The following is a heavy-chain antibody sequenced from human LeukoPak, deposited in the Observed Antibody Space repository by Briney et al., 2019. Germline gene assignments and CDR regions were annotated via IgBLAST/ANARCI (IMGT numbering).Heavy chain of an antibody. D-gene: IGHD3-22*01. V-gene: IGHV3-30*03. CDR3: ARARDYYDSSGQDWYFDL. Sequence: PGRSLRLSCAASGFTFSNYAMHWVRQAPGKGLEWVAVISDDGSNKYYGDSVTGRFTISRDNAKNTLYLQMNSLRAEDTAVYYCARARDYYDSSGQDWYFDLWGRGTLVTVSS. J-gene: IGHJ2*01. CDR1: GFTFSNYA. CDR2: ISDDGSNK.